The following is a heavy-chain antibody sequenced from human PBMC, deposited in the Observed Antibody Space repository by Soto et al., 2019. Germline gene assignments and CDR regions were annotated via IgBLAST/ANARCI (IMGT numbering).Heavy chain of an antibody. Sequence: QVQLQESGPGLVKPSETLSLTCTVSGGSISSYYWSWIRQPPGKGLEWIGYIYYSGSTKYNPSLKSRVTISVDTCKNQFSLKLSSVTAADAAVYYCARSLGVGYSDYWGQGTLVTVSS. J-gene: IGHJ4*02. CDR2: IYYSGST. V-gene: IGHV4-59*08. CDR1: GGSISSYY. CDR3: ARSLGVGYSDY. D-gene: IGHD6-13*01.